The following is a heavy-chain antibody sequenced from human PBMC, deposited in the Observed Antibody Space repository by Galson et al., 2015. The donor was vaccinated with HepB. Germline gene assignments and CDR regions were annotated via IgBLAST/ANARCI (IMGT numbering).Heavy chain of an antibody. CDR3: ARDNRDDYNLGCYYYGLDV. J-gene: IGHJ6*02. CDR2: IYYSGST. Sequence: LSLTCTVSGGSISSFYWSWIRQPPGKGLEWIGYIYYSGSTNYNPSLKSRVTISVDTSKNQFSLKLSSVTAADTAMYYCARDNRDDYNLGCYYYGLDVWGQGTTVTVSS. V-gene: IGHV4-59*01. D-gene: IGHD5-24*01. CDR1: GGSISSFY.